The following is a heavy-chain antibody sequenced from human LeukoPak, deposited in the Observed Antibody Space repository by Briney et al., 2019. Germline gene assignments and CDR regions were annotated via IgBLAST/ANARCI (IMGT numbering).Heavy chain of an antibody. CDR3: AKDSGIMITFGGVIGFDY. Sequence: GGSLRLSCAASGFTFSSHWMSWVRQAPGKGLEWVATMNQDGSEKYYVDSVKGRFTISGDSAKNSLYLQMNSLRAEDTALYYCAKDSGIMITFGGVIGFDYWGQGTLVTVSS. D-gene: IGHD3-16*02. CDR1: GFTFSSHW. J-gene: IGHJ4*02. CDR2: MNQDGSEK. V-gene: IGHV3-7*03.